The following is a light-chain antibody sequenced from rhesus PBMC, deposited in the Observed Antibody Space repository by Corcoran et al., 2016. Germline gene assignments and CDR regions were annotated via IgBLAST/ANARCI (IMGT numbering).Light chain of an antibody. Sequence: DIQMTQSPSALSASVGDRVTIPCRASPNIYNNLAWYQQKPGKAPTLLIYAASSLRIGIPSRCSGSGSGTDFTLTIRSLQPEDSAAYYCQHYYDNPYSFGQGTKGEIK. CDR2: AAS. CDR3: QHYYDNPYS. V-gene: IGKV1S17*01. CDR1: PNIYNN. J-gene: IGKJ2*01.